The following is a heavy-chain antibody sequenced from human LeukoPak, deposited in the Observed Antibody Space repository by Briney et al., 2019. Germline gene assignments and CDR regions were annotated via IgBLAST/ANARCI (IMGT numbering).Heavy chain of an antibody. CDR3: ARVYQKWELGPFDY. CDR2: ISGSGGST. CDR1: GFTFTSYA. J-gene: IGHJ4*02. V-gene: IGHV3-23*01. D-gene: IGHD1-26*01. Sequence: GGSLRLSCAASGFTFTSYAMNWVRQAPGKGLEWVSAISGSGGSTYYADSVKGRFTISRDNAKNTLYLQMNSLRAEDTAVYYCARVYQKWELGPFDYWGQGTLVTVSS.